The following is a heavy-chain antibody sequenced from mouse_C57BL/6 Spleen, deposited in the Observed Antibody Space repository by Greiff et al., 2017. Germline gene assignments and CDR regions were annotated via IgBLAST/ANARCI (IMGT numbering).Heavy chain of an antibody. J-gene: IGHJ1*03. CDR1: GFTFSDYG. V-gene: IGHV5-17*01. D-gene: IGHD1-1*01. CDR3: ARRVYGSSYWYFDV. Sequence: EVQLVESGGGLVKPGGSLKLSCAASGFTFSDYGMHWVRQAPEKGLEWVAYISSGSSTIYYADTVKGRFTISRDNAKNTLFLQMTRLRSEDTAMYYCARRVYGSSYWYFDVWGTGTTVTVSS. CDR2: ISSGSSTI.